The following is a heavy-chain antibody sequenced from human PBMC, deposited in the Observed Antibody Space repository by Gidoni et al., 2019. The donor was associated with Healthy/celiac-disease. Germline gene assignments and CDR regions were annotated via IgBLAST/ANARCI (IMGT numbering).Heavy chain of an antibody. V-gene: IGHV3-15*07. CDR3: TTAPDSSSYLRAFDI. CDR1: GFIFRNAW. J-gene: IGHJ3*02. D-gene: IGHD6-6*01. CDR2: IKSKTDGGTT. Sequence: EVQLVESGGCLVKPGGSLRLSFAASGFIFRNAWMNWVRQAPGKGLEWVCRIKSKTDGGTTDYAAPVKGRFTISRDDSKNTLYLQMNSLKTEDTAVYYCTTAPDSSSYLRAFDIWGQGTMVTVSS.